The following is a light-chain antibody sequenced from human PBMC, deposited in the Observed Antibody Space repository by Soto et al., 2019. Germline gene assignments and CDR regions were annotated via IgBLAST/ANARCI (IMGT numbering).Light chain of an antibody. CDR1: QSVSVN. Sequence: EVVPTQSPATLSLSPGESATLSCRASQSVSVNFAWYQQKPGQAPRPLIYSASDRAPGIPARFSGRGSGTYFTLTISSLEPEDFAVYYCQERNRWPRGTFGGGTKVEIK. V-gene: IGKV3-11*01. CDR2: SAS. CDR3: QERNRWPRGT. J-gene: IGKJ4*01.